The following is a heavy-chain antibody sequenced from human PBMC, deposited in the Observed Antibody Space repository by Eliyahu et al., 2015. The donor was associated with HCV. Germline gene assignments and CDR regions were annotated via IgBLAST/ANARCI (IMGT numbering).Heavy chain of an antibody. CDR2: INWNSGST. D-gene: IGHD6-19*01. V-gene: IGHV3-9*01. CDR1: GVPLDDYA. Sequence: EVQLVESGGGLVQPGSSLRLSCAASGVPLDDYAIHWVRQGPGKGLEWVSGINWNSGSTGYADSVKGRFTISRVIAKKSLYLQMDSVTVEDTAVYYCAKERGYSSAWAARWGMDVWGQGTTVTVSS. CDR3: AKERGYSSAWAARWGMDV. J-gene: IGHJ6*02.